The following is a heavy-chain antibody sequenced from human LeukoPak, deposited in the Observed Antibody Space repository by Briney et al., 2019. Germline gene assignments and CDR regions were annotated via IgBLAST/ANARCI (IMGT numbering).Heavy chain of an antibody. D-gene: IGHD3-10*01. CDR2: ISGDGGST. V-gene: IGHV3-43*02. J-gene: IGHJ6*02. CDR1: GFTFDDYA. CDR3: AKNYYGSGSYYIYYYYYGMDV. Sequence: GGSLRLSCAASGFTFDDYAMHWVRQAPGKGLEWVSLISGDGGSTYYADSVKGRFTISRDNSKNSLYLRMNSLRTEDTALYYCAKNYYGSGSYYIYYYYYGMDVWGQGTTVTVSS.